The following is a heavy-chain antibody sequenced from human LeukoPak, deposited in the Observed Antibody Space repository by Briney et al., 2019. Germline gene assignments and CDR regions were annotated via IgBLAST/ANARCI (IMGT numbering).Heavy chain of an antibody. V-gene: IGHV3-23*01. CDR1: GFTFSSYA. CDR2: VSAGGGSA. Sequence: GGSLRLSCEASGFTFSSYAMSWVRQAPGKGLEWVSAVSAGGGSAYYADSVKARFTISRDNSKNTLYLQMNSLRAEDTAVYYCAKGSGYDTDFDYWGQGTLVSVSS. J-gene: IGHJ4*02. D-gene: IGHD5-12*01. CDR3: AKGSGYDTDFDY.